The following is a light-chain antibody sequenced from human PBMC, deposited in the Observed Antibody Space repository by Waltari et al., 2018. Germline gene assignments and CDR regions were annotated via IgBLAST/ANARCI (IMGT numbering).Light chain of an antibody. CDR1: QGISRW. J-gene: IGKJ3*01. Sequence: DIQMTQSPSSVSASVGDRVTITCRASQGISRWLVWYQQKPGKAPKVLIYAASTLQTGVPSRFSGSGSGTDFTLTIDGLQPEDFASYYCQQADSFPFTFGPGT. V-gene: IGKV1-12*02. CDR2: AAS. CDR3: QQADSFPFT.